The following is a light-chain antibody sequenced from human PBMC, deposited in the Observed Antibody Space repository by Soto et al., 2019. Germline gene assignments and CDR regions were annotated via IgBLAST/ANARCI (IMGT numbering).Light chain of an antibody. V-gene: IGKV1-33*01. J-gene: IGKJ5*01. Sequence: DILLTQSPSSLSASVGDRVTITCQASQDINNYLNWYQQKPGKAPKLLIFDATNLETGVPSRFSGSGSRTHYSLTISSLQPEDFATYYCHQYDSPPPTFGQGTRLEIK. CDR2: DAT. CDR1: QDINNY. CDR3: HQYDSPPPT.